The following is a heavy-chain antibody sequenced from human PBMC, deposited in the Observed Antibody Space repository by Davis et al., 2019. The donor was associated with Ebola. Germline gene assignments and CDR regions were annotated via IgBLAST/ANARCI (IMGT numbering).Heavy chain of an antibody. CDR3: ARGIRDGCPGWID. Sequence: SVKVSCKASGGTFSSYAISWVRQAPGQGLEWMGGIIPIFGTANYAQTFQGRVTITADESTSTAYMELSSLGSEDTAVYYCARGIRDGCPGWIDWGQGTLVTVSS. V-gene: IGHV1-69*13. J-gene: IGHJ4*02. CDR2: IIPIFGTA. D-gene: IGHD5-24*01. CDR1: GGTFSSYA.